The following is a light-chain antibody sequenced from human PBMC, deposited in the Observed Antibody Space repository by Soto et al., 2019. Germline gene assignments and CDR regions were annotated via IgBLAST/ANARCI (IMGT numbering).Light chain of an antibody. CDR3: QQRSNWPIT. CDR2: DAS. Sequence: LALSPSTRSLSLGERDTLSCRASQSVSSYLAWYQQKPGQAPRLLIYDASNRATGIPARFSGSGSGTDFTLTICSLEPEDFAFYYCQQRSNWPITFGQGTRL. CDR1: QSVSSY. V-gene: IGKV3-11*01. J-gene: IGKJ5*01.